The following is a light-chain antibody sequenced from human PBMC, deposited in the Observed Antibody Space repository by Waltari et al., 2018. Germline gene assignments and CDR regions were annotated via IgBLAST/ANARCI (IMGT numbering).Light chain of an antibody. Sequence: SYELTQPPSLSVSPGQTARITCSADALPKQYGYWYQQKPGQAPVLLIYRDTQRPSGIPGRCAGSSSGTTVSLTIRGDQAEDEADYYCQSTDTKSVIFGGGTKLTVL. V-gene: IGLV3-25*03. CDR1: ALPKQY. CDR2: RDT. CDR3: QSTDTKSVI. J-gene: IGLJ2*01.